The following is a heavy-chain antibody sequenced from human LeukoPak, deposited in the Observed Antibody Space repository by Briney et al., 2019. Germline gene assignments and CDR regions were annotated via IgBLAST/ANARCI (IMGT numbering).Heavy chain of an antibody. CDR2: IYTSGST. J-gene: IGHJ5*02. V-gene: IGHV4-4*07. Sequence: SETLSLTCTVSGGSISSYYWSWIRQPAGKGLEWIGRIYTSGSTTYNPSLKSRVTMSVDTSKSQFSLNLMSVTAADTAVYYCARHLFNWFDPWGQGTPVTVSS. CDR3: ARHLFNWFDP. CDR1: GGSISSYY.